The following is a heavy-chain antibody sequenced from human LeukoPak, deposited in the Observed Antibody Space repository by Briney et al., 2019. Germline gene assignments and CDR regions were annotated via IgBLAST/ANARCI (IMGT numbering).Heavy chain of an antibody. Sequence: PSQTLSLTCTVSGGSISSGGYYWSWIRQHPGKGLEWIGYIYYSGSTHYNPSLKSRVTISVDTSKNQFSLKLSSVTAADTAVYYCARDALESGIHPWGQGTLVTVSS. CDR2: IYYSGST. CDR1: GGSISSGGYY. D-gene: IGHD1-26*01. V-gene: IGHV4-31*03. J-gene: IGHJ5*02. CDR3: ARDALESGIHP.